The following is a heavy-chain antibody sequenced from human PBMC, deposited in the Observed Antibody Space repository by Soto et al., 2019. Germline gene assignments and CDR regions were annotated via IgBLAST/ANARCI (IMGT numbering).Heavy chain of an antibody. D-gene: IGHD2-15*01. J-gene: IGHJ3*02. CDR1: GYSFTSYW. Sequence: ESLKISCKGSGYSFTSYWIGWVRQMPGKGLEWMGIIYPGDSDTRYSPSFQGQVTISADKSISTAYLQWSSLKASDTAMYYCVEVAIDSPDAFDIWGQVTMVTVSS. CDR2: IYPGDSDT. CDR3: VEVAIDSPDAFDI. V-gene: IGHV5-51*01.